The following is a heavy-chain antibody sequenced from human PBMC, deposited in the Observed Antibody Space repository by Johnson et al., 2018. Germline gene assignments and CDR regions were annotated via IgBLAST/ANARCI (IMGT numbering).Heavy chain of an antibody. Sequence: QVQLVQSGGGVVQPGRSLRLSCAASGFTFSSYGMHWVRQAPGKGLEWVAVIWYDGSNKYYADSVKGRFTISRDNSKNSLYLQMNSLRTEDPAFYYCAKDISGSWSGYFDSWGQGTLVTVSS. V-gene: IGHV3-33*03. CDR1: GFTFSSYG. D-gene: IGHD6-13*01. CDR2: IWYDGSNK. J-gene: IGHJ4*02. CDR3: AKDISGSWSGYFDS.